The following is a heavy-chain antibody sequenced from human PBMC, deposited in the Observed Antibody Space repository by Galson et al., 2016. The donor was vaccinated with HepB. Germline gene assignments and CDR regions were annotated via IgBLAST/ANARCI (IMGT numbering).Heavy chain of an antibody. J-gene: IGHJ5*02. CDR2: ISESGDKT. V-gene: IGHV3-23*01. CDR1: GFTFSSYA. CDR3: VRRVITGTTRWFDP. Sequence: SLRLSCAASGFTFSSYAISWVRQAPGKGLDWVSIISESGDKTYYADSVRGRFTISRDNSKNTLYLQMNSLRADDTAVYYCVRRVITGTTRWFDPWGQGTLVTVSS. D-gene: IGHD1-7*01.